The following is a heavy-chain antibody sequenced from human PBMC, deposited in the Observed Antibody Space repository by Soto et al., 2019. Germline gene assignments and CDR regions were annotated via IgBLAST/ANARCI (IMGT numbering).Heavy chain of an antibody. Sequence: QVQLRQWGAGLLKPSETLSLTCAVFGGSFSDYYWTWIRQPPGKGLEWIGEINHSGNTSYNPSLTIRLTLSVDTSSNQFSLKLSSVTAADTAVYYCARKPIYPFVAVYYSVDYWGQVTLVTVSS. CDR3: ARKPIYPFVAVYYSVDY. CDR1: GGSFSDYY. CDR2: INHSGNT. J-gene: IGHJ4*02. D-gene: IGHD3-9*01. V-gene: IGHV4-34*01.